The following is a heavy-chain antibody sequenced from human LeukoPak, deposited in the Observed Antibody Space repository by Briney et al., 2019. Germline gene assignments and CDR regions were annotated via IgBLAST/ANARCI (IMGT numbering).Heavy chain of an antibody. V-gene: IGHV3-53*01. Sequence: GGSLRLSCAASGFIVSSNFMSWVRQAPGKGLEWVSIIDSGGTTYYADSVKGRFTISRDNSKNTVYLQMNSLRVEDTAVYSCARGYCSGGSCSKATDYWGQGILVTVFS. CDR2: IDSGGTT. CDR1: GFIVSSNF. J-gene: IGHJ4*02. D-gene: IGHD2-15*01. CDR3: ARGYCSGGSCSKATDY.